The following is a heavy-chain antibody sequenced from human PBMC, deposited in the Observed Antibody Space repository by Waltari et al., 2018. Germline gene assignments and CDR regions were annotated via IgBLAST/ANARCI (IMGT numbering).Heavy chain of an antibody. CDR2: IKQDGSEK. CDR1: GFTFISYW. CDR3: ARSAKDAEDWFDP. J-gene: IGHJ5*02. Sequence: EVQLVESGGGLVQPGGSLRLSCAASGFTFISYWMSWVRQAPGKGLEWVANIKQDGSEKYYVDSVKGRFTISRDNAKNSLYLQMNSLRAEDTAVYYCARSAKDAEDWFDPWGQGTLVTVSS. V-gene: IGHV3-7*01.